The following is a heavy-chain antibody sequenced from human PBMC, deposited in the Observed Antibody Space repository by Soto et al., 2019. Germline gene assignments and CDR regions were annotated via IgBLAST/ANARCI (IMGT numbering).Heavy chain of an antibody. CDR2: ISYDGSDK. Sequence: QVQLVESGGGVVQPGRSLRLSCAASGFTFNSYGMHWVRQAPGKGLEWVAVISYDGSDKYYADSVKGRFTISRDNSKNTLYLQMNSQRAEDTAVYYCSKDLDGLQGLVDSSFCFDYWGQGTLVTVSS. J-gene: IGHJ4*02. V-gene: IGHV3-30*18. CDR3: SKDLDGLQGLVDSSFCFDY. D-gene: IGHD3-16*02. CDR1: GFTFNSYG.